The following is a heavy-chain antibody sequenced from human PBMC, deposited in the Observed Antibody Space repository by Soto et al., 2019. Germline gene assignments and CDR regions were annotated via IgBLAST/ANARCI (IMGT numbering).Heavy chain of an antibody. V-gene: IGHV1-3*01. D-gene: IGHD5-18*01. CDR2: INAGNGNT. CDR1: GYTFTSYA. J-gene: IGHJ4*02. CDR3: ARSPGIVYSYGLAVDY. Sequence: ASVKVSCKASGYTFTSYAMHWVRQAPGQRLEWMGWINAGNGNTKYSQKFQGRVTITRDTSASTAYMELSSLRSEDTAVYYCARSPGIVYSYGLAVDYWGQGTLVTV.